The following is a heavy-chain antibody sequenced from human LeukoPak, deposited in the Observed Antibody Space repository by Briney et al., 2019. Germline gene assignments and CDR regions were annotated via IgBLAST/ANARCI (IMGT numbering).Heavy chain of an antibody. CDR1: GFTFSSYW. Sequence: GGSLRLSCAASGFTFSSYWMSWVRQAPGKGLEWVANIKQDGSEKYYVDSVKGRFTISRDNSKNTLYLQMNSLRGEDTAVYYCAKDHAVMAGVYYFDYWGQGSLVTVSS. CDR3: AKDHAVMAGVYYFDY. D-gene: IGHD2-8*01. CDR2: IKQDGSEK. J-gene: IGHJ4*02. V-gene: IGHV3-7*03.